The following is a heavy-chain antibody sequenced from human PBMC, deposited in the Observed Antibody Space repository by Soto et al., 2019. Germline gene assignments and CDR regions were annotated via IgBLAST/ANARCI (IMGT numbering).Heavy chain of an antibody. CDR3: AKDMGYDLSPLGYFDY. CDR2: ISWNSGSI. Sequence: GGSLRLSCAASGFTFDYYAMHWVRQSPGKGLEWVSGISWNSGSIGYADSVKGRFTISRDNAKNSLYLQMNSLRSEDTALYYCAKDMGYDLSPLGYFDYWGQGTLVTVSS. D-gene: IGHD5-12*01. V-gene: IGHV3-9*01. CDR1: GFTFDYYA. J-gene: IGHJ4*02.